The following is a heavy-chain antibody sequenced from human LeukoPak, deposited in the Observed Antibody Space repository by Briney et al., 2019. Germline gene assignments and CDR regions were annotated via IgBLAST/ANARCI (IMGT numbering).Heavy chain of an antibody. Sequence: PGRPLRLSCAASGFTFDDYAMHWVRQAPGKGLEWASGISWNSGSIGYADSVKGRFTISRDNAKNSLYLQMNSLRAEDTALYYCAKDNTFDPWGQGTLVTVSS. CDR2: ISWNSGSI. CDR1: GFTFDDYA. V-gene: IGHV3-9*01. CDR3: AKDNTFDP. J-gene: IGHJ5*02.